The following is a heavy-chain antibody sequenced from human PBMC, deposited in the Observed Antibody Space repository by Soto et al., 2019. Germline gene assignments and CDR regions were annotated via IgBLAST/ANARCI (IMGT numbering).Heavy chain of an antibody. V-gene: IGHV3-48*02. J-gene: IGHJ6*02. CDR2: ISSSSSTI. CDR3: ARPEYSSSSYGMDV. Sequence: PGGSLRLSYAASGFTFSSSAMSWVRQAPGKGLEWVSYISSSSSTIYYADSVKGRFTISRDNAKNSLYLQMNSLRDEDTAVYYCARPEYSSSSYGMDVWGQGTTVTVS. D-gene: IGHD6-6*01. CDR1: GFTFSSSA.